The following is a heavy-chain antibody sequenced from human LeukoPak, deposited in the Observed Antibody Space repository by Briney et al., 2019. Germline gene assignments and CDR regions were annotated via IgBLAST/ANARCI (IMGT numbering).Heavy chain of an antibody. J-gene: IGHJ4*02. Sequence: ASVKVSCKVSGYTLTELSMHWVRQVPGKGLEWMGGFDPEDGETIYAQKFQGRVTMTEDTSTDTAYMELSSLRSEDTAVYYCATVTVRGVITVYFDYWGQGTLVTVSS. CDR1: GYTLTELS. V-gene: IGHV1-24*01. CDR2: FDPEDGET. D-gene: IGHD3-10*01. CDR3: ATVTVRGVITVYFDY.